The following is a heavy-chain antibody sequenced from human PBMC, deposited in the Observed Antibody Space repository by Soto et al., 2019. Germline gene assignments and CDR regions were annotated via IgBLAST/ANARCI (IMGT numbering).Heavy chain of an antibody. CDR2: IKRKTHGGII. CDR3: TTTIPIGHGNFAY. Sequence: ELQVVESGGGFVKPGGSLRLSCAASGFTVSNAWMSWVRQAPGKGLEFVGRIKRKTHGGIIDYAAPVKGRFTIARDDSRNMLFLQMNSLKTDDTAVYFCTTTIPIGHGNFAYWGPGTLVTVSS. V-gene: IGHV3-15*01. J-gene: IGHJ4*02. CDR1: GFTVSNAW. D-gene: IGHD3-10*01.